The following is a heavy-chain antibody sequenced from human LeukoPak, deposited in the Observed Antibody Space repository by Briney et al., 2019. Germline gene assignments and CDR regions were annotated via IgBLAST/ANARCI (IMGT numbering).Heavy chain of an antibody. CDR3: ARQFDY. V-gene: IGHV1-69*13. J-gene: IGHJ4*02. CDR2: IIPIFGTA. CDR1: GGTFSRYA. Sequence: GAAVQVSCMASGGTFSRYAICWVRQAPGHGLEWMGGIIPIFGTANYAQKFQGRVTITADESTSTAYMELSSLRSEDTAVYYCARQFDYWGQGTLVTVSS.